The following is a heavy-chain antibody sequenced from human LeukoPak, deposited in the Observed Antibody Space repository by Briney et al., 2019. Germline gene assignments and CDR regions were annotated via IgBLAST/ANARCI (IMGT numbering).Heavy chain of an antibody. J-gene: IGHJ4*02. CDR1: GGSISSSSYY. Sequence: SETLSLTCTVSGGSISSSSYYWGWIRQPPGKGLEWIGEINHSGSTNYNPSLKSRVTISVDTSKNQFSLKLSSVTAADTAVYYCARGVPMVYWGQGTLVTVSS. CDR3: ARGVPMVY. D-gene: IGHD2-2*01. V-gene: IGHV4-39*07. CDR2: INHSGST.